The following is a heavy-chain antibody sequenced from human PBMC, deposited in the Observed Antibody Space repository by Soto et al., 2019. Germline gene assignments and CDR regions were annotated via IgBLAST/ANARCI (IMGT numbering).Heavy chain of an antibody. CDR1: GFTFSSYG. CDR3: AKDRDSGWYSTPDY. J-gene: IGHJ4*02. V-gene: IGHV3-30*18. CDR2: ISYDGSNK. Sequence: QVQLVESGGGVVQPGRSLRLSYAASGFTFSSYGMHWVRQAPGKGLEWVAVISYDGSNKYYADSVKGRFTISRDNSKNTLYLQMNSLRAEDTAVYYCAKDRDSGWYSTPDYWGQGTLVTVSS. D-gene: IGHD6-19*01.